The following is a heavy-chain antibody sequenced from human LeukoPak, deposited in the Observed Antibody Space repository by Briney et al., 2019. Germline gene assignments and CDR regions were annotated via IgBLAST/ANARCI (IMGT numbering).Heavy chain of an antibody. J-gene: IGHJ4*02. D-gene: IGHD3-22*01. CDR2: ISSSSSYI. CDR1: GFTFSSYS. V-gene: IGHV3-21*01. CDR3: AKDGIVVSYFDY. Sequence: GGSLRLSCAASGFTFSSYSMNWVRQAPGKGLEWVSSISSSSSYIYYADSVKGRFTISRDNAKNSLYLQMNSLRAEDTAVYYCAKDGIVVSYFDYWGQGTLVTVSS.